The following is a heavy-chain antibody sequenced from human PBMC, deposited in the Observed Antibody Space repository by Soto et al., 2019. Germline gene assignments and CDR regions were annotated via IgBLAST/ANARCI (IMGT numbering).Heavy chain of an antibody. D-gene: IGHD3-22*01. J-gene: IGHJ4*02. V-gene: IGHV5-10-1*01. CDR2: IDPSDSYT. CDR1: GYSFTSYW. Sequence: PGESLKISCKGSGYSFTSYWISWVRQMPGKGLEWMGRIDPSDSYTNYSPSFQGHVTISADKSISTAYLQWSSLKASDTAMYYCARHPHYDSSAILHYFDYWGQGTLVTVSS. CDR3: ARHPHYDSSAILHYFDY.